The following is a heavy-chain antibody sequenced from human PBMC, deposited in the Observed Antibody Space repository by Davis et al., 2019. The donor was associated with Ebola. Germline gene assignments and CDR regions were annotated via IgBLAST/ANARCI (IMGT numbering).Heavy chain of an antibody. J-gene: IGHJ5*02. CDR3: ARGRGVATIRVGFDP. V-gene: IGHV1-46*01. Sequence: AASVKVSCKASGYTFTSYYMHWVRQAPGQGLKWMGIINPSGGSTSYAQKFQGRVTMTRDTSTSTVYTELSSLRSEDTAVYYWARGRGVATIRVGFDPWGQGTLVTVSS. CDR1: GYTFTSYY. D-gene: IGHD5-12*01. CDR2: INPSGGST.